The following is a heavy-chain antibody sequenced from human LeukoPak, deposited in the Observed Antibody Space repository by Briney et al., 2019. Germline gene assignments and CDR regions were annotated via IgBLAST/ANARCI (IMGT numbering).Heavy chain of an antibody. CDR2: ISVYNGNT. D-gene: IGHD2-2*02. CDR1: DYTFEGMG. Sequence: SVTIFCPASDYTFEGMGVTCVRQATGQKLEWMGWISVYNGNTNYAQNLQGRVTLTTDTSTSTAYMELRSLRSDDTALYYCARTCSSSSCYMVHWGQGTLVTVSS. V-gene: IGHV1-18*01. CDR3: ARTCSSSSCYMVH. J-gene: IGHJ4*02.